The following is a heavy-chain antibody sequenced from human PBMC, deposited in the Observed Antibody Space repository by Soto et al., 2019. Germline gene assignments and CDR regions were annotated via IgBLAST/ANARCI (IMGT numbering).Heavy chain of an antibody. V-gene: IGHV4-59*01. CDR3: ARGGVVYYFDY. CDR1: GGSISSYY. Sequence: QVQLQESGPGLVKPSETLSLTCTVSGGSISSYYWSWIRQPPGKGLEWIGYIYYSGITDYNPSLKSRVTISVDTSKSQFSLKLSSVTAADTAVYYCARGGVVYYFDYWGQGTLVTVSS. D-gene: IGHD2-2*01. J-gene: IGHJ4*02. CDR2: IYYSGIT.